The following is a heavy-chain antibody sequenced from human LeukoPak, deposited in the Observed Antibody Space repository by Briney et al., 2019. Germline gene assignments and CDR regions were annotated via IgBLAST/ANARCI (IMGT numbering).Heavy chain of an antibody. J-gene: IGHJ4*02. Sequence: PGGSLRLSCAASGFTFSSYGMHWVRQAPGKGLEWVAFIRYDGSNKYYADSVKGRFTISRDNSKNTLYLQMNSLRAEDTAVYYCARGSPPRIYYDNSGYYSFYFDSWGQGTLVTVSS. D-gene: IGHD3-22*01. CDR2: IRYDGSNK. CDR3: ARGSPPRIYYDNSGYYSFYFDS. V-gene: IGHV3-30*02. CDR1: GFTFSSYG.